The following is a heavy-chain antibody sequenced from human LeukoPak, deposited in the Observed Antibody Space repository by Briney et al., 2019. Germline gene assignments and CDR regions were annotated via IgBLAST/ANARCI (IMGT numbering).Heavy chain of an antibody. CDR1: GYTFTGYY. CDR2: INPNSGGT. Sequence: ASVKVSCKASGYTFTGYYMHWVRQAPGQGLEWMGWINPNSGGTNYAQKFQGRVTMTRDTSISTAYMELSRLRSDDTAVYYCARVRVGATVLEAFDIWGQGTMVTVSS. J-gene: IGHJ3*02. D-gene: IGHD1-26*01. V-gene: IGHV1-2*02. CDR3: ARVRVGATVLEAFDI.